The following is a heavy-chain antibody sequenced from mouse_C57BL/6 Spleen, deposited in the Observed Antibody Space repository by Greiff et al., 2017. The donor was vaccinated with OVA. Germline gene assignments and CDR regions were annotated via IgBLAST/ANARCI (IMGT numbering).Heavy chain of an antibody. CDR3: ARHERVQGDFDY. CDR1: GFSLTSYG. CDR2: IWSDGST. V-gene: IGHV2-6-1*01. D-gene: IGHD5-1*01. J-gene: IGHJ2*01. Sequence: QVQLQQSGPGLVAPSQSLSITCTVSGFSLTSYGVHWVRQPPGKGLEWLVVIWSDGSTTYNSALKSRLSISKDNSKIQVFLKMNSLQTDETAMYYCARHERVQGDFDYWGQGTTLTVSS.